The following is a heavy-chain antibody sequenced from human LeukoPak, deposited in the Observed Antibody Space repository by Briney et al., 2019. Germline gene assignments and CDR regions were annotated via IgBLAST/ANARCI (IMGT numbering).Heavy chain of an antibody. J-gene: IGHJ4*02. V-gene: IGHV4-39*01. CDR2: ISYSGST. Sequence: SETLSLTCTVSGGSISSSSYYWGGIRPPPGKGLEWIGSISYSGSTYYNPSLKSRVTISVDTSKNQFSLSPSSVTAADTAVYYCARHDIIAVAFSYWGQGTLVTVSS. D-gene: IGHD6-19*01. CDR1: GGSISSSSYY. CDR3: ARHDIIAVAFSY.